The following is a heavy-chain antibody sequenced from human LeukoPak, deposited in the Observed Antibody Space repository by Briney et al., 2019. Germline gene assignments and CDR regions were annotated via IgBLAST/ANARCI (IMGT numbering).Heavy chain of an antibody. V-gene: IGHV4-30-4*08. CDR3: ARVALGYFDP. Sequence: SQTLSLTCTVSGGSISSADYYWSWIRQPPGKGLEWIGYIYYSGSTYYNPSLNNRATISVATSKNQFSLKLSSVTAADTAVYYCARVALGYFDPWGQGTLVTLSS. CDR2: IYYSGST. D-gene: IGHD2-15*01. CDR1: GGSISSADYY. J-gene: IGHJ5*02.